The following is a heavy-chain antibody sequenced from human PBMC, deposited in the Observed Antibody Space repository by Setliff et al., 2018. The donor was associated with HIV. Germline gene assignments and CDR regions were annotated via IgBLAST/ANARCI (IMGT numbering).Heavy chain of an antibody. V-gene: IGHV1-2*06. Sequence: ASVKVSCKTSGYAFSDYSIHWVRQAPGQGLEWVGRINPDSRGTNYPQTFQGRVTMTRDTSANTAYMELSRLRSDDTAVFYCARGVKGIATTGKYYFDYWGQGTLVTVSS. J-gene: IGHJ4*02. D-gene: IGHD6-13*01. CDR2: INPDSRGT. CDR1: GYAFSDYS. CDR3: ARGVKGIATTGKYYFDY.